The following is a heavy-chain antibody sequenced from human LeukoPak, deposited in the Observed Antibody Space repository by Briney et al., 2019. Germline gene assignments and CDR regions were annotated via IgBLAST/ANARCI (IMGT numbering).Heavy chain of an antibody. Sequence: WESLRLSCAASGFTFSNYAMHWVRQAPGKGLEWVSLISWNGGSTYYAYSVKGRFTISRHNSKNSLSQPMNSLGTEDAALYYCAKFGADTGVLFDYWGQGTLVTVPS. D-gene: IGHD5-18*01. CDR3: AKFGADTGVLFDY. CDR2: ISWNGGST. CDR1: GFTFSNYA. J-gene: IGHJ4*02. V-gene: IGHV3-43*02.